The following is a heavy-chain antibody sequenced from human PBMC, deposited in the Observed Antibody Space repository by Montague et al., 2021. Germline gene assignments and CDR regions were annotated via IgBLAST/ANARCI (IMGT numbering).Heavy chain of an antibody. J-gene: IGHJ5*02. V-gene: IGHV4-39*07. Sequence: SETLSLTRTVSGASITSNIYYWGWTRQSPGKGLEWIGSIYYSGNSFYQPSLKGRITMAVDTSKNQFSLKLSSVTAADTAIYYCARVFSSWYVGWFDPWGQGTLVTVSS. CDR3: ARVFSSWYVGWFDP. CDR2: IYYSGNS. CDR1: GASITSNIYY. D-gene: IGHD6-13*01.